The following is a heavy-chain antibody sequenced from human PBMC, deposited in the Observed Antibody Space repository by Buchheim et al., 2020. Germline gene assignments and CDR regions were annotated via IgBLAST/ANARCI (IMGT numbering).Heavy chain of an antibody. D-gene: IGHD3-22*01. CDR3: ARESTYYYDSSGYGSSFDY. V-gene: IGHV4-30-4*01. CDR1: GGSISSGDYY. Sequence: QVQLQESGPGLVKPSQTLSLTCTVSGGSISSGDYYWSWIRQPPGKGLEWIGYIYYSGSTYYNPSLKSRVTISVDTSTNQFSLKLSSVTAADTAVYYWARESTYYYDSSGYGSSFDYWGQGTL. J-gene: IGHJ4*02. CDR2: IYYSGST.